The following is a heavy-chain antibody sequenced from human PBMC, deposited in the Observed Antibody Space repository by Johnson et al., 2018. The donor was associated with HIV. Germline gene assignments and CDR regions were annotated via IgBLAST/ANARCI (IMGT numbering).Heavy chain of an antibody. CDR1: GLTFSDFA. D-gene: IGHD3-10*01. CDR2: TSYDGINK. V-gene: IGHV3-30-3*01. Sequence: QMQLVESGGGVVQPGKSLRLSCAASGLTFSDFAMHWVRQAPGKGLEWVAVTSYDGINKYYATSVKGRFTISRDNSKNTLYLQMNSLRAEDTAVYYCARGGPYDSGIIDAFDIWGQGTMVTVSS. CDR3: ARGGPYDSGIIDAFDI. J-gene: IGHJ3*02.